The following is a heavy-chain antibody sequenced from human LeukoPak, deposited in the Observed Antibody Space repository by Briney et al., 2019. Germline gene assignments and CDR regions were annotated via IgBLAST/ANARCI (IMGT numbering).Heavy chain of an antibody. J-gene: IGHJ3*02. CDR1: GGSFSGYY. CDR3: ARAAGGYDAFDI. D-gene: IGHD3-22*01. V-gene: IGHV4-34*09. CDR2: INHSGST. Sequence: SETLSLTCAVYGGSFSGYYWSWIRQPPGKGLEWIGEINHSGSTYYNPSLKSRVTISVDTSKNQFSLKLSSVTAADTAVYYCARAAGGYDAFDIWGQGTMVTVSS.